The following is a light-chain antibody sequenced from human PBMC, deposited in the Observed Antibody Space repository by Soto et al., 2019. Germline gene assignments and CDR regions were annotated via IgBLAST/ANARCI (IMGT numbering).Light chain of an antibody. CDR1: QSVLYSSNNKNY. CDR3: QQYNSYFWT. CDR2: WAS. Sequence: DIVMTQSPDSLAVSLGERATINCKSSQSVLYSSNNKNYLAWYQQKPGQSPKLIIYWASIRESGVPDRFSGSGSGTNFTLTISSLQPDDFATYYCQQYNSYFWTFGQGTKVDIK. V-gene: IGKV4-1*01. J-gene: IGKJ1*01.